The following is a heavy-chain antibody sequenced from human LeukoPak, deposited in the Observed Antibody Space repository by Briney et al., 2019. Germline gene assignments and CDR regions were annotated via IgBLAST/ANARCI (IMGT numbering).Heavy chain of an antibody. CDR1: GFTFSSYT. V-gene: IGHV3-21*05. D-gene: IGHD6-13*01. CDR2: ISHRVSDV. CDR3: AKDILAAGLFFDY. J-gene: IGHJ4*02. Sequence: GGSLRLSCAASGFTFSSYTMNWVRQPPGKGLEWVSYISHRVSDVQYADSVKGRFTISRDNARNSLYLQMNGLRAEDTAVYYCAKDILAAGLFFDYWGLGTLVTVSS.